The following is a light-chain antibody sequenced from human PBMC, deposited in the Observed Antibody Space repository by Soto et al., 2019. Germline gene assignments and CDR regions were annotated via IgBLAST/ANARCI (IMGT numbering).Light chain of an antibody. V-gene: IGKV2-24*01. CDR2: KIS. CDR3: MQATQSVWT. CDR1: QSLLHSDGTTY. J-gene: IGKJ1*01. Sequence: DIVMTQTPLSSPVTLGQPASISCRSSQSLLHSDGTTYLSWLQQRPGQPPRIIIYKISNRLSGVPERFSGSGAGTDFTLTISRVEAEDVGIYYCMQATQSVWTFGQGTKVDIK.